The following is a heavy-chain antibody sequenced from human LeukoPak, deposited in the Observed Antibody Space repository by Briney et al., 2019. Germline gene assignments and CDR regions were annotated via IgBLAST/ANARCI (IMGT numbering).Heavy chain of an antibody. J-gene: IGHJ4*02. Sequence: PGGSLRLSCAASGFTFSDYYMSWIRQAPGRGLEWVSYISSSGSTIYYADSVKGRFTISRDNAKNSLYLQMNSLRAEDTAVYYCASPYYDSSGYYIPMSFWGQGTLVTVSS. D-gene: IGHD3-22*01. V-gene: IGHV3-11*01. CDR1: GFTFSDYY. CDR2: ISSSGSTI. CDR3: ASPYYDSSGYYIPMSF.